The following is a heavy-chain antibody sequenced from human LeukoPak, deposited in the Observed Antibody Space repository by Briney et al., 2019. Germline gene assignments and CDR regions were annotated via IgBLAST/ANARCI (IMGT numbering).Heavy chain of an antibody. V-gene: IGHV4-39*07. CDR2: IYYSGST. J-gene: IGHJ4*02. D-gene: IGHD6-13*01. CDR1: GGSISSSSYY. CDR3: ASGRGAAAAFFDY. Sequence: SETLSLTCTVSGGSISSSSYYWGWIRQPPGKGLEWIGSIYYSGSTYYNPSLKSRVTISVDTSKNQFSLKLSSVTAADTAVYYCASGRGAAAAFFDYWGQGTLVTVSS.